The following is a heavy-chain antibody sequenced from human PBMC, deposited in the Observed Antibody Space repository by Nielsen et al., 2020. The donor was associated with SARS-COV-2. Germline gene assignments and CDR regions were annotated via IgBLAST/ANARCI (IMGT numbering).Heavy chain of an antibody. CDR1: GFTFGSSW. V-gene: IGHV3-74*01. D-gene: IGHD5/OR15-5a*01. Sequence: GRSLRLSCAASGFTFGSSWMHWVRQAPGKGLVWVSRINSDGRTTTYADSVKGRFTISRDNAKNTLYLQMNSLRAEDTAVYYCARAKFYDSGVDPWGQGTLVTVSS. CDR3: ARAKFYDSGVDP. J-gene: IGHJ5*02. CDR2: INSDGRTT.